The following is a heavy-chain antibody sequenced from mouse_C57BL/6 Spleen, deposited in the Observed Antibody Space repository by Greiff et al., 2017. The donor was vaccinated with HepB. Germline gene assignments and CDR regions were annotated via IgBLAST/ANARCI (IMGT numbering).Heavy chain of an antibody. CDR1: GYTFTGYW. D-gene: IGHD1-1*01. CDR3: ARLITTVVATWSHWYFDV. Sequence: QVQLKESGAELMKPGASVKLSCKATGYTFTGYWIEWVKQRPGHGLEWIGEILPGSGSTNYNEKFKGKATFTADTSSNTAYMQLSSLTTEDSAIYYCARLITTVVATWSHWYFDVWGTGTTVTVSS. V-gene: IGHV1-9*01. J-gene: IGHJ1*03. CDR2: ILPGSGST.